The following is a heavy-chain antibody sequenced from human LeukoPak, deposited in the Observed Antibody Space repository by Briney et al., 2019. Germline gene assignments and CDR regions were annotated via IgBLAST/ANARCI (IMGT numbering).Heavy chain of an antibody. D-gene: IGHD4-17*01. V-gene: IGHV3-30*04. CDR3: ARKEGGYGDYAIDY. J-gene: IGHJ4*02. Sequence: GALRLSCAASEFTFSSYAMHWVRQAPGKGLEWVAVISYDGSNKYYADSVKGRFTISRDNSENTLYPQMNSLRAEDTAVYYCARKEGGYGDYAIDYWGQGTLVTVSS. CDR1: EFTFSSYA. CDR2: ISYDGSNK.